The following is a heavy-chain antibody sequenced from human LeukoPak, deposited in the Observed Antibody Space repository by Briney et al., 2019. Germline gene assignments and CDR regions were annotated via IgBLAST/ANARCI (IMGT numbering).Heavy chain of an antibody. D-gene: IGHD4-17*01. V-gene: IGHV4-30-4*01. CDR3: ARTRYGDYSFDY. CDR2: IYYSGST. J-gene: IGHJ4*02. CDR1: GGSISSGDYY. Sequence: SETLPLTCTVSGGSISSGDYYWSRIRQPPGKGLEWIGYIYYSGSTYYNPSLKSRVTISVDTSKNQFSLKLSSVTAADTAVYYCARTRYGDYSFDYWGQGTLVTVSS.